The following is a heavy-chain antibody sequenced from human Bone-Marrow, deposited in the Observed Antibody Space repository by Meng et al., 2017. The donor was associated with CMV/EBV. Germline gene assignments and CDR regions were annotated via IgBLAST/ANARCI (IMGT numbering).Heavy chain of an antibody. D-gene: IGHD4-17*01. J-gene: IGHJ5*01. CDR1: GFTVSSNY. V-gene: IGHV3-66*03. Sequence: GESLKISCAASGFTVSSNYMSWVRQAPGKGLEWVSIIYSNDDTKYADSVRGRFTISRDNSRNAVYLQMNSLGPQDTAVYYCARAPTITTNYDSWGQGTLVTVSS. CDR3: ARAPTITTNYDS. CDR2: IYSNDDT.